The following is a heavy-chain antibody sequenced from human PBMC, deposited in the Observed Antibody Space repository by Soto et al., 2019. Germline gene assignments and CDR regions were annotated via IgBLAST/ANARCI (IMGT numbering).Heavy chain of an antibody. Sequence: QVQLVQSGAEVKKPGSSVKVSCKASGGTFSSYTISWVRQAPGQGLEWMGRIIPILGIANYAQKFQGRVTITADKSTSTAYRELSSLRSEDTAVYYCARDRVTMVRGVRPQNWFDPWGQGTLVTVSS. CDR3: ARDRVTMVRGVRPQNWFDP. CDR2: IIPILGIA. CDR1: GGTFSSYT. D-gene: IGHD3-10*01. J-gene: IGHJ5*02. V-gene: IGHV1-69*08.